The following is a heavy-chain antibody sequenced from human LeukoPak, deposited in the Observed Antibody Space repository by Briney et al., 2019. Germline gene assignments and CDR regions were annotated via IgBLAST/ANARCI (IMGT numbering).Heavy chain of an antibody. D-gene: IGHD5-24*01. J-gene: IGHJ6*02. CDR2: IIPIFGTA. CDR1: GGTFSSYA. CDR3: AGRTATIGYYYYGMDV. V-gene: IGHV1-69*13. Sequence: SVKVSCKASGGTFSSYAISWVRQAPGQGLEWMGGIIPIFGTAYYAQKFQGRVTITADESTSTAYMELSSLRSEDTAVYYCAGRTATIGYYYYGMDVWGQGTTVTVSS.